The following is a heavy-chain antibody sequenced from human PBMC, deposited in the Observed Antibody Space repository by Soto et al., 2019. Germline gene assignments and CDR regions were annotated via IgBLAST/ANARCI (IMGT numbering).Heavy chain of an antibody. Sequence: QVQLVQSGAEVKKPGASVKVSCKASGYTFTSYYMHWVRQAPGQWLEWMGIINPSGGSTSYAQKFQGRVTMPRETSTSTVDMELSSLRSEDTAVYYCATGDSGSYSRFDYWGQGTLVTVSS. CDR1: GYTFTSYY. V-gene: IGHV1-46*01. CDR2: INPSGGST. CDR3: ATGDSGSYSRFDY. J-gene: IGHJ4*02. D-gene: IGHD1-26*01.